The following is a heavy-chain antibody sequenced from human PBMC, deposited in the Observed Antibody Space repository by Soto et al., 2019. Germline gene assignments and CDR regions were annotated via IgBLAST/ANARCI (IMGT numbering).Heavy chain of an antibody. D-gene: IGHD6-13*01. V-gene: IGHV1-69*13. CDR3: ARDQKAGDNWFDP. J-gene: IGHJ5*02. Sequence: SVKVSCKASGGTFSSYAISWVRQAPGQGLEWMGGIIPIFGTANYAQKFQGRVTITADESTSTAYMELSSLRSEDTAVYYCARDQKAGDNWFDPWGQGTLVTVSS. CDR1: GGTFSSYA. CDR2: IIPIFGTA.